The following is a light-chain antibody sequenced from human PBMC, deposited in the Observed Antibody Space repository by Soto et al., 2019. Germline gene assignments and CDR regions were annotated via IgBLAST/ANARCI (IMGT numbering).Light chain of an antibody. CDR3: AAWDDSLNGYV. CDR2: SDN. J-gene: IGLJ1*01. Sequence: QSVLTQPPSASGTPGQRVTISCSGGSSNIGSNTVIWYQQLPGTAPKLLIYSDNQRPSGVPDRFSGSKSGTSASLAISGLQYEDEADYYCAAWDDSLNGYVFGTGTKLTVL. V-gene: IGLV1-44*01. CDR1: SSNIGSNT.